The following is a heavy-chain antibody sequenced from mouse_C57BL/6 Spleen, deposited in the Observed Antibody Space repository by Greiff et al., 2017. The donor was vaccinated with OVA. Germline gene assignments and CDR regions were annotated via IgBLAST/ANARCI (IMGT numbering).Heavy chain of an antibody. Sequence: EVKLVESGGGLVKPGGSLKLSCAASGFTFSDYGMHWVRQAPEKGLEWVAYISSGSSTIYYADTVKGRFTISRDNAKNTLFLQMTSLRSEDTAMYYCARGAQATNYYAMDYWGQGTSVTVSS. CDR1: GFTFSDYG. D-gene: IGHD3-2*02. CDR3: ARGAQATNYYAMDY. V-gene: IGHV5-17*01. J-gene: IGHJ4*01. CDR2: ISSGSSTI.